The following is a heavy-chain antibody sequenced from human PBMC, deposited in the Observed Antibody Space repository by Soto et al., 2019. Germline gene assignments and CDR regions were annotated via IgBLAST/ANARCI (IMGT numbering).Heavy chain of an antibody. Sequence: VQLVESGEDFVQPGGSLRLSCTASGFSISDHFVEWVRQAPGKGMEWVVRTRNRANSYTTQYAASVKGRFTISRDDSRNSADLQMNSQNTNKTAVYNCARDAAYKADSYCTTCARGTLFTVCS. J-gene: IGHJ5*02. CDR1: GFSISDHF. D-gene: IGHD1-20*01. CDR2: TRNRANSYTT. CDR3: ARDAAYKADSYCTT. V-gene: IGHV3-72*01.